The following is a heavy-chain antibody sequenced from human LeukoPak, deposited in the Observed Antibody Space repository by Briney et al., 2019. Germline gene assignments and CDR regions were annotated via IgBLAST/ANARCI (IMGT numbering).Heavy chain of an antibody. V-gene: IGHV3-21*01. J-gene: IGHJ5*02. CDR2: ISSSSSYI. D-gene: IGHD6-19*01. CDR3: ASVLAVAGLNWFDP. CDR1: GFTFSSYA. Sequence: GGSLRLSCAASGFTFSSYAMSWVRQAPGKGLEWVSSISSSSSYIYYADSVKGRFTISRDNAKNSLYLQMNSLRAEDTAVYYCASVLAVAGLNWFDPWGQGTLVTASS.